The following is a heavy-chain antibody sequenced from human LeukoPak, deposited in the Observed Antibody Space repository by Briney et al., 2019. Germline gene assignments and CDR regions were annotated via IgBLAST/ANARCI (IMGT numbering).Heavy chain of an antibody. D-gene: IGHD3-22*01. V-gene: IGHV1-2*06. Sequence: ASVKVSCKASGYAFTGHYIHWVRQAPGQGLEWMGRLNPKSDGSNNAQKFQGRVTMTRDTSISTAYMELSGLRSDDTAVYYCARGGYHYDSSGYLGFDCWGRGTLVIVSS. J-gene: IGHJ4*02. CDR3: ARGGYHYDSSGYLGFDC. CDR1: GYAFTGHY. CDR2: LNPKSDGS.